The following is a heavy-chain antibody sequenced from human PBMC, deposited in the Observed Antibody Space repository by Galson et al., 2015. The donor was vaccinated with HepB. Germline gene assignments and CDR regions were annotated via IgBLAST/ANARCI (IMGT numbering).Heavy chain of an antibody. CDR2: IKSKTEGGTT. V-gene: IGHV3-15*01. Sequence: SLRLSCAVSGFTFTNGWMSWVRQAPGKGLEWVGRIKSKTEGGTTDYAAPVKGRFTISRDDSKNTLYLQMNSLKTEDTAVYYCTTDDYGSGRYWGQGTLVTVSS. CDR1: GFTFTNGW. CDR3: TTDDYGSGRY. D-gene: IGHD3-10*01. J-gene: IGHJ4*02.